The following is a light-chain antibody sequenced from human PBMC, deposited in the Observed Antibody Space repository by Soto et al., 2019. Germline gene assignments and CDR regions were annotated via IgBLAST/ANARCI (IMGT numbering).Light chain of an antibody. V-gene: IGLV2-14*01. CDR2: EVS. J-gene: IGLJ2*01. CDR1: SSDVGGYNY. CDR3: SSYTRSSTLV. Sequence: QSVLTQPASVSGSPGQSITISCTGTSSDVGGYNYVSWYQQHPAKAPKLMIYEVSNRPSGVSNHFSGSKSGKTASLTISGLQAEDEADYYCSSYTRSSTLVFGGGTKVTVL.